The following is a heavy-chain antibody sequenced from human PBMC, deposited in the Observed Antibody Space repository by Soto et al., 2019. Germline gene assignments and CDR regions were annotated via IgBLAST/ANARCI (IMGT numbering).Heavy chain of an antibody. CDR2: ISYEGSNK. Sequence: GGSLRLSCAASGFTFSTYGMHWVRQAPGKGLEWVAVISYEGSNKYYTDSVKGRFTISRDNSNNTLYLQMSSLRAEDTAEYYCAKVLAARGPPDFYTWGQGTVVTVSS. CDR1: GFTFSTYG. CDR3: AKVLAARGPPDFYT. J-gene: IGHJ4*02. V-gene: IGHV3-30*18. D-gene: IGHD2-15*01.